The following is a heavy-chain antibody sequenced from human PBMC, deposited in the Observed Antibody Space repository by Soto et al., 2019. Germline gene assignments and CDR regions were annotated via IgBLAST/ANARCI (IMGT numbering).Heavy chain of an antibody. Sequence: EVLLVESGGGLVKPGGSLRLSCAASGFTFSSYSMMWVRQAPGKGLEWVSLLSSSSSYIYFADSLKGRFTISRDNAKNSLYLQMNSLSAEDTAVYYCARVGYSSGWLPDYWGQGTLVTVSS. CDR2: LSSSSSYI. V-gene: IGHV3-21*01. CDR1: GFTFSSYS. J-gene: IGHJ4*02. D-gene: IGHD6-19*01. CDR3: ARVGYSSGWLPDY.